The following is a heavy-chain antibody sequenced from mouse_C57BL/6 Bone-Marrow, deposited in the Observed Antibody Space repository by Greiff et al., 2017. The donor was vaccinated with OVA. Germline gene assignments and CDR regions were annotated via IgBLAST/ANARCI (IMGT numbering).Heavy chain of an antibody. CDR3: ARGDSPPDY. CDR1: GYSITSGYY. D-gene: IGHD2-12*01. J-gene: IGHJ2*01. V-gene: IGHV3-6*01. CDR2: ISYDGSN. Sequence: EVKLMESGPGLVKPSQSLSLTCSVPGYSITSGYYWNWIRQFPGNNLEWMGYISYDGSNNYNPSLKNRISITRDTSKNQFFLKLNSVTTEDTATYYCARGDSPPDYWGQGTTLTVSS.